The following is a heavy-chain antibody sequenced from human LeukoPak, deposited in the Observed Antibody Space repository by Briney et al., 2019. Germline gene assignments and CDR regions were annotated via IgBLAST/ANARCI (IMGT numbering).Heavy chain of an antibody. V-gene: IGHV4-39*01. Sequence: SETLSLTCTVSGGSISSSTCYWGWIRQPPGKGLEWIGSIYYSGTTYYNPSLKSRVTISVDTSKNQFSLKLTSVTAADTAVYYCARAHYYYYYMDVWGKGTTVTVSS. CDR2: IYYSGTT. J-gene: IGHJ6*03. CDR3: ARAHYYYYYMDV. CDR1: GGSISSSTCY.